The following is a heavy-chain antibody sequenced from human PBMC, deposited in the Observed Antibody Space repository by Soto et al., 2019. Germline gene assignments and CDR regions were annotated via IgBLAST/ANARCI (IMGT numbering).Heavy chain of an antibody. CDR3: AKEYYYDSPGAFDI. D-gene: IGHD3-22*01. CDR2: ISYDGSNK. V-gene: IGHV3-30*18. Sequence: GGSLRLSCAASGFTFSSYGMHWVRQAPGKGLEWVAVISYDGSNKYYADSVKGRFTISRDNSKNTLYLQMNSLRAEDTAVYYCAKEYYYDSPGAFDIWGQGTMVTVSS. J-gene: IGHJ3*02. CDR1: GFTFSSYG.